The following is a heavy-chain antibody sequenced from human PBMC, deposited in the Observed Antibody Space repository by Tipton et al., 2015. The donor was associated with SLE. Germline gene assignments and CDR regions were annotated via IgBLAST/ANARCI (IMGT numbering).Heavy chain of an antibody. J-gene: IGHJ6*03. Sequence: TLSLTCSVSGGSISSSYWTWIRQPPGKGLEYIGYVYPSGGSDYNPSLSGRVTISFDTSKNQFSLRLTSATAADTAVYYCARVGHGFDSSGYNSRYYYYMDVWGKGTTVTVSS. CDR3: ARVGHGFDSSGYNSRYYYYMDV. CDR1: GGSISSSY. D-gene: IGHD3-22*01. V-gene: IGHV4-59*01. CDR2: VYPSGGS.